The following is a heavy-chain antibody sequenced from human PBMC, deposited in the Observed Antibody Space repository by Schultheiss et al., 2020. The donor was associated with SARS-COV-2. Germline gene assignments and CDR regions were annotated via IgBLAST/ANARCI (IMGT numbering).Heavy chain of an antibody. CDR3: ARELQWRGQILDY. CDR2: ISYDGSNK. CDR1: GFTFSSYA. J-gene: IGHJ4*02. Sequence: GESLKISCAASGFTFSSYAMHWVRQAPGKGLEWVAVISYDGSNKYYAVSVKGRFTISRDNSKNTLYLQMNSLRAEDTAVYYCARELQWRGQILDYWGQGTLVTVSS. V-gene: IGHV3-30-3*01. D-gene: IGHD6-19*01.